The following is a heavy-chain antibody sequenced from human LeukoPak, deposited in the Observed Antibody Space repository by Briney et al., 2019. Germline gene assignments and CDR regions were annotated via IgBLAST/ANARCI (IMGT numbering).Heavy chain of an antibody. CDR1: GFTFSIYW. Sequence: GGSLRLSCAASGFTFSIYWMHWVRQAPGEGLVCVLRINSDGISTSHADSVEGRFTISRVNAKNKLYLQMNSLRAEDTVVYYCARATMVRGVIIRANAFDIWGQGTMVTVSS. D-gene: IGHD3-10*01. V-gene: IGHV3-74*01. CDR2: INSDGIST. J-gene: IGHJ3*02. CDR3: ARATMVRGVIIRANAFDI.